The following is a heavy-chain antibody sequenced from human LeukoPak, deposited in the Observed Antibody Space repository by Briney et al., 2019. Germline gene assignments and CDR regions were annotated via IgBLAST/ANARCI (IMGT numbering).Heavy chain of an antibody. J-gene: IGHJ3*02. CDR3: ARGLTIFGVVNDAFDI. CDR1: GFTFSRYW. Sequence: GGSLRLSCAASGFTFSRYWMHWVRQAPGKGLVWVSRINSDGSRTNYADSVKGRFTISRDNVKNTLYLQMNSLRAEDTAVYYCARGLTIFGVVNDAFDIWGQGTMVTVSS. CDR2: INSDGSRT. D-gene: IGHD3-3*01. V-gene: IGHV3-74*01.